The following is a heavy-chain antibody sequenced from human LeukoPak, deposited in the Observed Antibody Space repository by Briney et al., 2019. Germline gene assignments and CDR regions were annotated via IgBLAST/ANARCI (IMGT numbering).Heavy chain of an antibody. V-gene: IGHV4-39*01. D-gene: IGHD3-3*01. CDR1: GGSISSSSYY. J-gene: IGHJ4*02. Sequence: SETLSLTCTVSGGSISSSSYYWGWIRQPPGKGLEWIGSIYYSGSTYYNPSLKSRVTISVDTSKNQFSLKLSSVTAADTAVYYCARGGLGVFGVTFDYWGQGTLVTVSS. CDR2: IYYSGST. CDR3: ARGGLGVFGVTFDY.